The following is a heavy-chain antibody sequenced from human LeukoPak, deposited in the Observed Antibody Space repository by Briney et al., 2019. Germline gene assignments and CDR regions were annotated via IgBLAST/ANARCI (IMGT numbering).Heavy chain of an antibody. CDR1: GGTFSNYA. J-gene: IGHJ4*02. CDR3: ARDHDILTGFDY. CDR2: IIPIFGIA. Sequence: SVQVSCKASGGTFSNYAIRWVRQAPGQGLEWMGRIIPIFGIANYAQKFQGRVTVTADKSTSTAYMELSSLRSEDTAVYYCARDHDILTGFDYWGQGTLVTVSS. D-gene: IGHD3-9*01. V-gene: IGHV1-69*04.